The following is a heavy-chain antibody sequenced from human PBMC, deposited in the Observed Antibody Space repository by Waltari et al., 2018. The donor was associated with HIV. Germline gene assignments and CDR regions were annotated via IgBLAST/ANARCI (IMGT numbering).Heavy chain of an antibody. CDR2: IYHDGSI. D-gene: IGHD3-16*02. V-gene: IGHV4-4*02. J-gene: IGHJ5*02. CDR1: GGSISGTNW. CDR3: ATRPPYRMADVRDWFDP. Sequence: VQLHESGPGLVKPSGTLSLTCAVSGGSISGTNWWTWVRQPPGKGLEWIGEIYHDGSIKYNPSLQSRVTISIDKSKNQFSLNLSSATAADTAIYYCATRPPYRMADVRDWFDPWGQGTLV.